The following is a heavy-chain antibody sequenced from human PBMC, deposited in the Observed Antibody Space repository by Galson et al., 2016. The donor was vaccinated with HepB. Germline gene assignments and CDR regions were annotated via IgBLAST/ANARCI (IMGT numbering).Heavy chain of an antibody. V-gene: IGHV3-30*03. Sequence: SLRLSCAASRFTFSRYAMHWVRQAPGKGLEWVAVISYDGSNKYYADSVKGRVTISRDNSKNTMYMQMNSLRVEDTAVYYCARGAWDILTGYLDYWGQGTLVTVSS. CDR2: ISYDGSNK. D-gene: IGHD3-9*01. J-gene: IGHJ4*02. CDR3: ARGAWDILTGYLDY. CDR1: RFTFSRYA.